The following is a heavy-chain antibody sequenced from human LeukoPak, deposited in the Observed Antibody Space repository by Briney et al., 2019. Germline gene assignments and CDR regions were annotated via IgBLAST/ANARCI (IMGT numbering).Heavy chain of an antibody. CDR2: ISYDGSNK. J-gene: IGHJ3*02. D-gene: IGHD1-7*01. Sequence: GGSLRLSCAASGFTFSSYAMHWVRQAPGKGLEWVAVISYDGSNKYYADSVKGRFTISRDNSKNTLYLQMNGMRAEDTAVYYCARFSRNYVAFDIWGQGTMVTVSS. V-gene: IGHV3-30-3*01. CDR1: GFTFSSYA. CDR3: ARFSRNYVAFDI.